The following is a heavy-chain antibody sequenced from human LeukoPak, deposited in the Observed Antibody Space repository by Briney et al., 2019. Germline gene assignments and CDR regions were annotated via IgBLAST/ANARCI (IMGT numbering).Heavy chain of an antibody. Sequence: GGSLRLSCAASGFTFSSYSMNWVRQAPGKGLEWVSYISSSSSTIYYADSVKGRFTISRDNAKNSLYLQMNSLRAEDTAVYYCARDSSSGYYYDDYWGQGTLVPVSS. CDR2: ISSSSSTI. D-gene: IGHD3-22*01. CDR1: GFTFSSYS. CDR3: ARDSSSGYYYDDY. J-gene: IGHJ4*02. V-gene: IGHV3-48*01.